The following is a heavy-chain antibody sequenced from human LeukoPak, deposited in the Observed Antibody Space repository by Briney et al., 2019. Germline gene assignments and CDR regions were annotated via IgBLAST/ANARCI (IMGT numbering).Heavy chain of an antibody. CDR1: GFTFGLYT. J-gene: IGHJ5*02. V-gene: IGHV3-21*01. CDR2: ITSTGAYI. CDR3: ARDPGTTYYDFWSGYYSLGNWFDP. Sequence: PGGSLRLSCDASGFTFGLYTITWVRQAPGKGLEWVSSITSTGAYINYADSVKGRFTISRDNAKNSLYLQMNSLRAEDTAVYYCARDPGTTYYDFWSGYYSLGNWFDPWGQGTLVTVSS. D-gene: IGHD3-3*01.